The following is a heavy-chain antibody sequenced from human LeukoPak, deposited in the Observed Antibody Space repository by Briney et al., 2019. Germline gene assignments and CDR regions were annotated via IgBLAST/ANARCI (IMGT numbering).Heavy chain of an antibody. J-gene: IGHJ4*02. CDR1: GLTFSSYT. V-gene: IGHV3-30-3*01. CDR2: ISYDGANR. CDR3: ARDLSWYYKISGYTPQGEIFDY. D-gene: IGHD3-22*01. Sequence: GGSLRLSCAASGLTFSSYTMHWVRQAPGKGLEWVAGISYDGANRNYADSVKDRFTISRDNSRDIVFLQMNSLRPGDTAVYYCARDLSWYYKISGYTPQGEIFDYWGQGTPVTVSS.